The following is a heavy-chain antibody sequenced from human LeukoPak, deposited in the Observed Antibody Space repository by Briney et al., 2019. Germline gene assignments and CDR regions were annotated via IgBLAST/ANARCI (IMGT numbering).Heavy chain of an antibody. CDR3: ARDPRYCSGGSCYGYNWFDP. J-gene: IGHJ5*02. CDR2: INPNSGGT. V-gene: IGHV1-2*02. Sequence: ASVKVSCKASGYTFTGYYMHWVRQAPGQGLEWMGWINPNSGGTNYAQKFQGRVTMTRDTSISTAYMELSRLRSDDTAVYYCARDPRYCSGGSCYGYNWFDPWGQGTLGTVSS. CDR1: GYTFTGYY. D-gene: IGHD2-15*01.